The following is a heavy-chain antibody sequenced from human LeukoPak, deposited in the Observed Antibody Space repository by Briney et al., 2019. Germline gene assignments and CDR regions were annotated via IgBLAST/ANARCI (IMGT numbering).Heavy chain of an antibody. CDR1: GGSISSYY. D-gene: IGHD5-12*01. Sequence: SETLSLTCTVSGGSISSYYWSWIRQPPGKGLEWIGYIYYSGSTNYNPSLKSRVTISVDTSKNQFSLKLSSVTAADTAVYYCARCGYSGYNDYWGQGTLVSVSS. J-gene: IGHJ4*02. CDR3: ARCGYSGYNDY. V-gene: IGHV4-59*01. CDR2: IYYSGST.